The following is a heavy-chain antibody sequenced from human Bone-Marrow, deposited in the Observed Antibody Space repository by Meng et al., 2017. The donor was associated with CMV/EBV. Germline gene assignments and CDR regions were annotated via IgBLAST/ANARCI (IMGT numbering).Heavy chain of an antibody. CDR2: INSDGSST. Sequence: GGSLRLSCAASGFTFSSYWMHWVRQAPGKGLVWVSRINSDGSSTSYADSVKGRFTISRDNAKNTLYLQMNSLRAEDTAVYYCARDRIVVVPAATNWFDPWGQGTLVTVYS. CDR3: ARDRIVVVPAATNWFDP. CDR1: GFTFSSYW. J-gene: IGHJ5*02. V-gene: IGHV3-74*01. D-gene: IGHD2-2*01.